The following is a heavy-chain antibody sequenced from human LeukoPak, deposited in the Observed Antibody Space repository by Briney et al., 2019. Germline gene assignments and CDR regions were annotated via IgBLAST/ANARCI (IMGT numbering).Heavy chain of an antibody. Sequence: SETLSLTCTVSGSSINNNFWTWIRHPPGKGLEWIGYIYSSGSANYNPSIKSRVIISGDTSKNQISLKLTSVTAADTAVYFCARHRDYYDTWGRGTLVTVSS. J-gene: IGHJ4*01. V-gene: IGHV4-59*08. D-gene: IGHD3-22*01. CDR2: IYSSGSA. CDR3: ARHRDYYDT. CDR1: GSSINNNF.